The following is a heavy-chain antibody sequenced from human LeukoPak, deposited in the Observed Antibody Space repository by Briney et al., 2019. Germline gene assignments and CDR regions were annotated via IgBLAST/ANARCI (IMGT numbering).Heavy chain of an antibody. Sequence: GGSLRLSCAASGFNLNTYAMNWVRQAPGKGLEWISYISSSSSTIYYADSVKGRFSISRDNAKNSVYLEMNSPGDEDTAVYYCTRVGGYQLLKFDYWGRGTLVTVSS. CDR3: TRVGGYQLLKFDY. CDR1: GFNLNTYA. CDR2: ISSSSSTI. J-gene: IGHJ4*02. V-gene: IGHV3-48*02. D-gene: IGHD2-2*01.